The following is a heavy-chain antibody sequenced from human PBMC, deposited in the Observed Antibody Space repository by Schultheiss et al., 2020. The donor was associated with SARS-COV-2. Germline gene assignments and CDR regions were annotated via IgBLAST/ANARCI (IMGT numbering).Heavy chain of an antibody. Sequence: SETLSLTCTVSGYSISSGYYWGWIRQPAGKGLEWIGRIYTSGSTNYNPSLKSRVTISVDTSKNQFSLKLSSVTAADTAVYYCARGKEYSSSSGWWFDPWGQGTLVTVSS. CDR1: GYSISSGYY. CDR2: IYTSGST. CDR3: ARGKEYSSSSGWWFDP. V-gene: IGHV4-61*02. D-gene: IGHD6-6*01. J-gene: IGHJ5*02.